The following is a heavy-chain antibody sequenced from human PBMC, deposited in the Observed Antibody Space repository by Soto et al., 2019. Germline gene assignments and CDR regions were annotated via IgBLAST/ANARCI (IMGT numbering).Heavy chain of an antibody. V-gene: IGHV2-5*02. Sequence: QITLKESGTTLVKPTQTLTLTCTFSGFSLNTRGVGVGWIRQPPEKALEWLALISWDGEKLYRPSLKTRLTVTKATPENQLVLTMANMDPVDTATYYCAQGRGDLLSGHYYFEFWGQGTLVAVSS. CDR2: ISWDGEK. CDR1: GFSLNTRGVG. J-gene: IGHJ4*02. D-gene: IGHD3-9*01. CDR3: AQGRGDLLSGHYYFEF.